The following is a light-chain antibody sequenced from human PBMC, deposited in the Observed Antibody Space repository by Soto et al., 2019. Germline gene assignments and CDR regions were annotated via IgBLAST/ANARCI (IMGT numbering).Light chain of an antibody. J-gene: IGKJ1*01. CDR2: ATS. CDR3: QKYNSAPPT. V-gene: IGKV1-27*01. CDR1: QDISRF. Sequence: DLWMTQSPSSLSASVGDRVTITCRASQDISRFLAWYQQKPGKAPNLLIHATSTLQSGVPSRFSGSGFGTDFTLTISSLQPEDVATYYCQKYNSAPPTFGQGTTVEVK.